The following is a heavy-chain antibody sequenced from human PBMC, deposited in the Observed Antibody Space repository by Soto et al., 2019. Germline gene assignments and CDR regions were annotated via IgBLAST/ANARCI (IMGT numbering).Heavy chain of an antibody. CDR2: ISGSGGST. CDR3: ARIRNTRGSGWYYFDY. Sequence: PGGSLRLSCAASGFTLSSYAMSWVRQAPGKGLEWVSAISGSGGSTYYADSVKTRLTISKDTSKNQVVLTMTNMDPVDTATYYCARIRNTRGSGWYYFDYWGQGTLVTVSS. J-gene: IGHJ4*02. D-gene: IGHD6-19*01. CDR1: GFTLSSYA. V-gene: IGHV3-23*01.